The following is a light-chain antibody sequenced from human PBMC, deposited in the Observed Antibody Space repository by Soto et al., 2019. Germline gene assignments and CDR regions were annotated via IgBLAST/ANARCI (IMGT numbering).Light chain of an antibody. CDR1: QSVSSSY. V-gene: IGKV3-20*01. J-gene: IGKJ1*01. CDR3: QQYGNSRGT. Sequence: EIVLTQSPVTLSLSPGERATLSCRASQSVSSSYLAWYQQKPGQAPRLLIYNASSRATGIPDRFSGSGSGTDFTLTISRLEPEDFAVYYCQQYGNSRGTFGQGTKVEIK. CDR2: NAS.